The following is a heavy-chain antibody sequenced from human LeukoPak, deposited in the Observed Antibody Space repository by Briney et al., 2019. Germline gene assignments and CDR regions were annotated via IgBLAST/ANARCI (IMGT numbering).Heavy chain of an antibody. CDR3: AKRKYSDSDLRAFDI. D-gene: IGHD5-12*01. CDR1: GFTFTTYH. V-gene: IGHV3-21*01. J-gene: IGHJ3*02. Sequence: GGSLRLSCAASGFTFTTYHMDGVRQAPGKGLEWVSFLSSSSDYISYADSVKGRFTISRDNAKNSLFLQMNSLRAEDTAIYYCAKRKYSDSDLRAFDIWGQGTMVTVSS. CDR2: LSSSSDYI.